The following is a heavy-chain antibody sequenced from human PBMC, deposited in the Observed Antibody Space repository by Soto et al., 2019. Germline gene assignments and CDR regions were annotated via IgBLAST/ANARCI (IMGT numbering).Heavy chain of an antibody. D-gene: IGHD2-15*01. CDR2: ISWNSGSI. Sequence: SLILSCAASGFTFDDYAMHWVRQAPGKGLEWVSGISWNSGSIGYADSVKGRFTISRDNAKNSLYLQMNSLRAEDTALYYCAKDRVICSGGSCYGLSYYYYYMDVWGKGTTVTVSS. J-gene: IGHJ6*03. V-gene: IGHV3-9*01. CDR3: AKDRVICSGGSCYGLSYYYYYMDV. CDR1: GFTFDDYA.